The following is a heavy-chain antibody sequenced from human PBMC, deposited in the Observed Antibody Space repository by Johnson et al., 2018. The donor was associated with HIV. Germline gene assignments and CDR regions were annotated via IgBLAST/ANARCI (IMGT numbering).Heavy chain of an antibody. CDR2: ISYDGSNK. CDR3: ARDGEWELEDAFDI. V-gene: IGHV3-30*19. J-gene: IGHJ3*02. CDR1: GFTFNKYG. D-gene: IGHD1-26*01. Sequence: QVQLVESGGGVVQPGRSLRLSCAASGFTFNKYGMHWVRQAPGKGLEWVAVISYDGSNKYYADSVKGRFTISRDNSKNTLYLQMNSLRAEDTAVYYCARDGEWELEDAFDIWGQGTMVTVSS.